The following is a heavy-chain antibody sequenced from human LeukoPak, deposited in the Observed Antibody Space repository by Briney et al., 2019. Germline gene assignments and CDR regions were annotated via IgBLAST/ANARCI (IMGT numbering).Heavy chain of an antibody. CDR3: ARDQHCSGGSCYRIWYFDL. D-gene: IGHD2-15*01. CDR1: GGSISSYY. Sequence: SETLSLTCSVSGGSISSYYWSWIRQPPGKGLEWIGYIYYSGSTNYNPALKSRVTISVDTSKNQFSLKLTSVTAADTAVYYCARDQHCSGGSCYRIWYFDLWGRGTLVTVSS. J-gene: IGHJ2*01. V-gene: IGHV4-59*01. CDR2: IYYSGST.